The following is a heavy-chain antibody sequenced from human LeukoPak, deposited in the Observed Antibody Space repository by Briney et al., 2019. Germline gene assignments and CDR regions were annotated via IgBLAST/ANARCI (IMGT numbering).Heavy chain of an antibody. CDR1: GYTFTGYY. J-gene: IGHJ6*03. D-gene: IGHD3-10*01. V-gene: IGHV1-18*04. Sequence: ASVKVSCKASGYTFTGYYMHWVRQAPGQGLEWMGWISAYNGNTNYAQKLQGRVTMTTDTSTSTAYMELRSLRSDDTAVYYCARRPSGYYYASGSPHYYYYMDVWGKGTTVTISS. CDR2: ISAYNGNT. CDR3: ARRPSGYYYASGSPHYYYYMDV.